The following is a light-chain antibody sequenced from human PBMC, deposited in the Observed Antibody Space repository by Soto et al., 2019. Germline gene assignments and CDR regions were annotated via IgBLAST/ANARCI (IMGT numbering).Light chain of an antibody. Sequence: DIQMTQSPSTLPASVGDRVTITCRASQSISNWLAWYQPKPGTAPSLLIYKASSLESGVPSRFSGSGSGTEFTLTIRSLKPDDSATDYCQQYDSSSTFGGGTKVDIK. V-gene: IGKV1-5*03. CDR3: QQYDSSST. CDR1: QSISNW. J-gene: IGKJ4*02. CDR2: KAS.